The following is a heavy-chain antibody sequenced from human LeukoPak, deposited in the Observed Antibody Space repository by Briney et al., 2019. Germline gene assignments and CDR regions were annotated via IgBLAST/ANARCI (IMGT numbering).Heavy chain of an antibody. J-gene: IGHJ4*02. CDR3: ARDFLLQSEGLFDY. D-gene: IGHD4-11*01. CDR1: GGSISSYY. Sequence: SETLSLTCTGSGGSISSYYWSWIRQPAGKGLEWIGRFYISGSTNYNPSLKSRVTMSVDTSKNQFSLRLNSVTAADTAVYYCARDFLLQSEGLFDYWGQGTLVTVSS. V-gene: IGHV4-4*07. CDR2: FYISGST.